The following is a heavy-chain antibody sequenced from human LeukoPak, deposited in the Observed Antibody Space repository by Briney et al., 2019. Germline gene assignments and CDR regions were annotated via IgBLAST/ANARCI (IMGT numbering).Heavy chain of an antibody. V-gene: IGHV1-69*13. D-gene: IGHD2-15*01. Sequence: SVNVSCKASGGTFSSYAISWVRQAPGQGLEWMGGIIPIFGTANYAQKFQGRVTIIADESTSTAYMELSSLRSEDTAVYYCARSLLPHNWLDPWGQGTLVTVSS. J-gene: IGHJ5*02. CDR2: IIPIFGTA. CDR1: GGTFSSYA. CDR3: ARSLLPHNWLDP.